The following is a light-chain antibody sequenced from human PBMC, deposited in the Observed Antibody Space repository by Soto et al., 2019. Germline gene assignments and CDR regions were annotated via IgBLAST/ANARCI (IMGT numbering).Light chain of an antibody. Sequence: DIQMTQSPSTLSASVGDRVTITCRASQSISSWLAWYQQKPGKARSLLIYKACTLENGVQSRFSGSGSGTQFTLTSSRLQPDDFAIYYCQQYNSYSSTFGQGTKVEI. CDR1: QSISSW. J-gene: IGKJ1*01. V-gene: IGKV1-5*03. CDR2: KAC. CDR3: QQYNSYSST.